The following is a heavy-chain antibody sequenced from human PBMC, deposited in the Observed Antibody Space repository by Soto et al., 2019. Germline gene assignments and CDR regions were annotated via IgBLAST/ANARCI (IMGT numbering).Heavy chain of an antibody. D-gene: IGHD6-13*01. Sequence: GASVKVSCKASRYTFTSYYMHWVRQAPGQGLEWMGIINPSGGTTSYAQKFQGRVTMTRDTSTSTVYMELSSLRSEDTAVYYCARENIAAAKDFDYWGQGTLVTVSS. CDR1: RYTFTSYY. CDR3: ARENIAAAKDFDY. CDR2: INPSGGTT. V-gene: IGHV1-46*01. J-gene: IGHJ4*02.